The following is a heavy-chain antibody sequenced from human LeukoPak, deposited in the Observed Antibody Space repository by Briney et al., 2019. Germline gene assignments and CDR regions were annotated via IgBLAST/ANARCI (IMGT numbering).Heavy chain of an antibody. CDR3: TRDSRIAAVYYFDY. D-gene: IGHD6-13*01. J-gene: IGHJ4*02. CDR1: GFTFGDYA. V-gene: IGHV3-49*03. CDR2: IRNKAYDGTT. Sequence: GGSLRLSCTASGFTFGDYAISWFRQTPGKGLEWAGFIRNKAYDGTTQYAASVKGRFIISRDDSKSIAYLQMNSLKTEDTAVYYCTRDSRIAAVYYFDYWGQGALVTVSS.